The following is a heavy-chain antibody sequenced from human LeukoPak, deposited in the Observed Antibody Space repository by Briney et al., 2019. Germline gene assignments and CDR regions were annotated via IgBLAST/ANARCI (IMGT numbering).Heavy chain of an antibody. Sequence: GGSLRLSCAASGFTFSGYSMNWVRQAPGKGLEWVSSISSSSTYIYYADSVKGRLTISRDNAKNSLYLQMNSLRAEDSAVYYCARDPWGSSSYWGQGILVTVSS. CDR3: ARDPWGSSSY. CDR1: GFTFSGYS. V-gene: IGHV3-21*01. D-gene: IGHD6-6*01. CDR2: ISSSSTYI. J-gene: IGHJ4*02.